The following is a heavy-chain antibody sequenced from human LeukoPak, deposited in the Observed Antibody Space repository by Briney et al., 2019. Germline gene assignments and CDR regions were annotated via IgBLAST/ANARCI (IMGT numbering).Heavy chain of an antibody. Sequence: GASVNVSCKASGGTFSSYAISWVRQAPGQGLEWMGGIIPIFGTANYAQKFQGRVTITTDESTSTAYMELSSLRSEDTAVYYCASAPRDDFWSGYYYAGSIWGQGTLVTVSS. D-gene: IGHD3-3*01. J-gene: IGHJ4*02. CDR3: ASAPRDDFWSGYYYAGSI. V-gene: IGHV1-69*05. CDR1: GGTFSSYA. CDR2: IIPIFGTA.